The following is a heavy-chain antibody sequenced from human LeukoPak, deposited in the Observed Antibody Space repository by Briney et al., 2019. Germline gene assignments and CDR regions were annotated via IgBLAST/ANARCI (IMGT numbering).Heavy chain of an antibody. J-gene: IGHJ5*02. D-gene: IGHD3-3*01. Sequence: ASVKVSCKASGYTFTGYYMHWVRQAPGQGLEWMGRINPNSGGTNYAQKFQGRVTMTRDTSISTAYMELRSLRSDDTAVYYCARSPFTIFGATEPSWFDPWGQGTLVTVSS. CDR2: INPNSGGT. V-gene: IGHV1-2*06. CDR3: ARSPFTIFGATEPSWFDP. CDR1: GYTFTGYY.